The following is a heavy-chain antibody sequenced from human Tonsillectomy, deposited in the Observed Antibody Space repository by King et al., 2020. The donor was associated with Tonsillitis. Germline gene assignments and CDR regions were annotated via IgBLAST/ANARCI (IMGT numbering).Heavy chain of an antibody. CDR3: GRDLGGRWSI. J-gene: IGHJ4*02. CDR2: LNEDGSTT. D-gene: IGHD4-23*01. CDR1: GFAFSSFW. V-gene: IGHV3-74*01. Sequence: VQLVESGGGLVQPGGSLRLSCAASGFAFSSFWMHWVRQPPGKGLVWVSRLNEDGSTTDYADSVKGRFTISRDNAKNTLYLHMNSLRAEDTAVYFCGRDLGGRWSIGGQGALVTVS.